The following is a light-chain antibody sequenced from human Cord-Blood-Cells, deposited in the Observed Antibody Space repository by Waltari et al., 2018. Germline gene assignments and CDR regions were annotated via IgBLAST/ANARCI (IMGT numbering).Light chain of an antibody. CDR1: QSVSSSY. V-gene: IGKV3-20*01. CDR3: QQYCSSFT. J-gene: IGKJ3*01. CDR2: GAS. Sequence: EIVLTKSPGTLSLSPGERATLSCRASQSVSSSYLAWSQQKPGQAPRLLIYGASSRATGIPDRFSGSASWTDFTLTISRLEPEECAVYYCQQYCSSFTFGPRNKVDIK.